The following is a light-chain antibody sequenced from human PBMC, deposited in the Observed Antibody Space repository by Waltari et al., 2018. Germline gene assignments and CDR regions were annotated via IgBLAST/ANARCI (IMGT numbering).Light chain of an antibody. V-gene: IGLV1-40*01. CDR1: RSNTGSYYH. CDR2: ANN. CDR3: QSFDSSLDGYV. J-gene: IGLJ1*01. Sequence: SVLTQPPSVPGAPGQRVTISCTGSRSNTGSYYHFHWYQHLPGTAPKVPIYANNNRPSGVPDRFSGSKSGASASLAITGLQAEDEADYYCQSFDSSLDGYVFGTGTKVTVL.